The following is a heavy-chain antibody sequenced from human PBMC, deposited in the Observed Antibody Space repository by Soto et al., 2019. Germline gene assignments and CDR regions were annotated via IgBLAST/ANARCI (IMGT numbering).Heavy chain of an antibody. CDR3: ARESVVTGTHHFDY. CDR2: INSNTGGT. Sequence: ASVKVSCKASGYTFKDYFLHWVRQAPGQGLEWMGWINSNTGGTNYAQKFQGRVTMTRDTPISTAYMELSRLTSDDTAVYHCARESVVTGTHHFDYWGQGTLVTVSS. D-gene: IGHD1-7*01. CDR1: GYTFKDYF. V-gene: IGHV1-2*02. J-gene: IGHJ4*02.